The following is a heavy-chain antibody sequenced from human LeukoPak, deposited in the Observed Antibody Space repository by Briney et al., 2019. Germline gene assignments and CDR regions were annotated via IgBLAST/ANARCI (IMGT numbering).Heavy chain of an antibody. D-gene: IGHD3-10*01. Sequence: GGSLRLSCAASGFTFSSYSMNWVRQAPGKGLEWVSSISSSSSYIYYADSVKGRFTISRDNAKNSLYLQMNSLRAEDTAVYYCARLFVYGSGAEAFDYWGQGALVTVSS. V-gene: IGHV3-21*01. CDR3: ARLFVYGSGAEAFDY. CDR2: ISSSSSYI. CDR1: GFTFSSYS. J-gene: IGHJ4*02.